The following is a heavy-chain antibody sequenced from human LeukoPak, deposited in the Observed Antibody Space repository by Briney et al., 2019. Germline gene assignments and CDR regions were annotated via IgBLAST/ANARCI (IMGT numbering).Heavy chain of an antibody. Sequence: GASVKVSCKASAYTFTGYYLHWVRQAPGQGLQWMGWIDPNNGDTDYAQKFQGRVTMTRDRSISTAYMELGRLTSDDTAVYYCARRSRNGLDAFDIWGQGTMVTVSS. V-gene: IGHV1-2*02. CDR1: AYTFTGYY. D-gene: IGHD1-14*01. J-gene: IGHJ3*02. CDR2: IDPNNGDT. CDR3: ARRSRNGLDAFDI.